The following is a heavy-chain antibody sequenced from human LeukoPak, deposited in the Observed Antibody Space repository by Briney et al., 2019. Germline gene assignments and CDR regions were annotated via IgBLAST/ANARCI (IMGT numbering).Heavy chain of an antibody. CDR1: GFTFSSYG. J-gene: IGHJ3*02. CDR2: IRYDGSNK. CDR3: AKSGYSRHVGHGAFDI. V-gene: IGHV3-30*02. D-gene: IGHD6-13*01. Sequence: GGSLRLSCAASGFTFSSYGMHWVRQAPGKGLEWVAFIRYDGSNKYYADSVKGRFTISRDNSKNTLYLQMNSLRAEDTAVYYCAKSGYSRHVGHGAFDIWGQGTMVTVSS.